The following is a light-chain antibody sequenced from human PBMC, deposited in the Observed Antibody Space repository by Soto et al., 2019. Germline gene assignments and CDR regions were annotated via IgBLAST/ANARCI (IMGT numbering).Light chain of an antibody. CDR1: QSVSSY. V-gene: IGKV3D-15*01. CDR2: GAS. J-gene: IGKJ1*01. Sequence: EIALTQSPVTLSLSPGERATRCCRASQSVSSYLAWHQQKPGQAPSLLIYGASTRATGVPARFSGRGSGTDFALTISRLQPEEFAVYYCQQYNGSRTFGQGTKPDIK. CDR3: QQYNGSRT.